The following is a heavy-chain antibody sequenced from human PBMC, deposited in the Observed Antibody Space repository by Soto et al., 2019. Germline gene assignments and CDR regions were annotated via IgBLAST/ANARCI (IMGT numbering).Heavy chain of an antibody. J-gene: IGHJ6*02. D-gene: IGHD3-10*01. CDR1: GGSISSSSYY. CDR2: IYYSGST. Sequence: SETLSLTCTVSGGSISSSSYYWGWIRQPPGKGLEWIGSIYYSGSTYYNPSLKSRVTISVDTSKNQFSLKLSSVTAADTAVYYCAKHGGSGSYYKNYYYYGTDVWGQGTTVTVSS. CDR3: AKHGGSGSYYKNYYYYGTDV. V-gene: IGHV4-39*01.